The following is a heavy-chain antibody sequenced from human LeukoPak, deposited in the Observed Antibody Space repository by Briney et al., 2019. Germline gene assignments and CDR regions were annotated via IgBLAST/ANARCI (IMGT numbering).Heavy chain of an antibody. J-gene: IGHJ4*02. CDR3: ARPGADGYYLGGYLGFHF. V-gene: IGHV5-51*01. CDR1: DYSISIFW. Sequence: GDFLNICCRGSDYSISIFWVGLVRQIPEKRLELLSILYPGDSDTRYSPSFEGRVTISADKSNATALLQWSSLKASDSAMYYCARPGADGYYLGGYLGFHFWGQGTLVTVSS. CDR2: LYPGDSDT. D-gene: IGHD5-24*01.